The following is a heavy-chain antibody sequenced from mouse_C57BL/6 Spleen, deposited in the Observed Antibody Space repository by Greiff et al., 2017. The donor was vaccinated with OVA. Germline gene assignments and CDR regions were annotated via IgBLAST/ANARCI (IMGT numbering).Heavy chain of an antibody. CDR3: ASYDGPMDY. CDR1: GYTFTSYW. D-gene: IGHD2-3*01. J-gene: IGHJ4*01. CDR2: IDPSDSYT. Sequence: VQLQQPGAELVKPGASVKLSCKASGYTFTSYWMQWVKQRPGQGLEWIGEIDPSDSYTNYNQKFKGKATLTVDTSSSTAYMQLSSLTSEDSAVYYCASYDGPMDYWGQGTSVTVSS. V-gene: IGHV1-50*01.